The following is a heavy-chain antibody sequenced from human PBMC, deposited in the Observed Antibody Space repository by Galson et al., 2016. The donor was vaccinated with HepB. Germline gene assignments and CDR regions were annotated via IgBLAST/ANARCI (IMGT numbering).Heavy chain of an antibody. CDR3: ASGTKILGYCSGTACYLYYMDV. Sequence: SETLSLTCTVSGGSISGFYWSWIRQPAGKGLEWIGRIYTSGSTNYNPSLKSRVTITVDTSKNQFSLKLRSVTAADTAVYYCASGTKILGYCSGTACYLYYMDVWGKGTTVTVSS. CDR2: IYTSGST. J-gene: IGHJ6*03. CDR1: GGSISGFY. V-gene: IGHV4-4*07. D-gene: IGHD2-15*01.